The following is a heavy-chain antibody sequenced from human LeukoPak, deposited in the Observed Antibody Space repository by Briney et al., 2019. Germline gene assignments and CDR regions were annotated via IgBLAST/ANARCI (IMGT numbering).Heavy chain of an antibody. V-gene: IGHV3-74*01. J-gene: IGHJ5*02. Sequence: GGSLRLSCAASGFTFSSYWMHWGRQAPGKGPVWVSRVNVHGQGTAYADSVKGRFTISRDNAKNTLSLQMNSLSAEDTAVYYCARSSYDSTTFYYHLDLWGQGTLVTVSS. CDR1: GFTFSSYW. CDR3: ARSSYDSTTFYYHLDL. CDR2: VNVHGQGT. D-gene: IGHD2/OR15-2a*01.